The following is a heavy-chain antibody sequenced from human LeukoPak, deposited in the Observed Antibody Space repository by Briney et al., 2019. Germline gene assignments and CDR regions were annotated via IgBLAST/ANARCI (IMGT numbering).Heavy chain of an antibody. CDR1: GFILSGYW. V-gene: IGHV3-7*03. CDR2: IKEDGSRR. D-gene: IGHD1-1*01. Sequence: GGSLRLSCAASGFILSGYWMSWVRQAPGKGPEWVANIKEDGSRRYYSESVRGRFTISGDNSENSLYLQMNSLRAEDTAVYYCATHWRGRWGQGTLVTVSS. CDR3: ATHWRGR. J-gene: IGHJ4*02.